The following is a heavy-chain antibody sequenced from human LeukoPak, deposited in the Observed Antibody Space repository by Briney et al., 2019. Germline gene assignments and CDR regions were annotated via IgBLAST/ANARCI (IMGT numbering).Heavy chain of an antibody. CDR1: GYTFTTDY. V-gene: IGHV1-46*01. J-gene: IGHJ4*02. CDR3: ATLHSSYPY. CDR2: INPSGGST. D-gene: IGHD6-13*01. Sequence: ASVKVSCKASGYTFTTDYIHWVRQAPGQGLEWMGIINPSGGSTTYAQKFQGRVTMTEDTSTDTAYMELSSLRSEDTAVYYCATLHSSYPYWGQGTLVTVSS.